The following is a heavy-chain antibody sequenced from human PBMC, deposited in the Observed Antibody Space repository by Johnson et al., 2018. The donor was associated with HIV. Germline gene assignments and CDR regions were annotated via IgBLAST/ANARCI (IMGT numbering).Heavy chain of an antibody. Sequence: VQLVESGGGLVQPGRSLRLSCAASGFTFDDYAMHWVRQAPGKGLEWVSGISWNSGSIGYADSVKGRFTISRDNAKNTLYLQMNSLRAEDTAVYYCGRVSQQQGGVYDAFDIWGQGTMVTVSS. D-gene: IGHD6-13*01. CDR2: ISWNSGSI. J-gene: IGHJ3*02. V-gene: IGHV3-9*01. CDR3: GRVSQQQGGVYDAFDI. CDR1: GFTFDDYA.